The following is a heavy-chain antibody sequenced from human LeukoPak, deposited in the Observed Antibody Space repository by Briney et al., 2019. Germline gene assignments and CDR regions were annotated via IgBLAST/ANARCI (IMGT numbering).Heavy chain of an antibody. CDR3: ARDGGGYYSGNYYYYSYGMDV. CDR2: ISYDGSNK. CDR1: GFTFSSYA. Sequence: GGSLRLSCAASGFTFSSYAMHWVRQAPGKGLEWVAIISYDGSNKYYADSVKGRSTISRDNSKNTLYLQMNSLRAEDTAVYYCARDGGGYYSGNYYYYSYGMDVWGQGTTVTVSS. D-gene: IGHD1-26*01. V-gene: IGHV3-30-3*01. J-gene: IGHJ6*02.